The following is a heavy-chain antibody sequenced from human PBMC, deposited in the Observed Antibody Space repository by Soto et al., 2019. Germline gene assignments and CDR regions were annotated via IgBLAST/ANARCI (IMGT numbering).Heavy chain of an antibody. V-gene: IGHV1-69*06. CDR3: ARRIRKRGFDP. CDR2: IIPIFGTA. CDR1: GGTFSSYA. J-gene: IGHJ5*02. D-gene: IGHD3-3*02. Sequence: ASVKVSCKASGGTFSSYAISWVRQAPGQGLEWMGGIIPIFGTANYAQKFQGRVTITADKSTSTAYMELSSLRSEDTAVYYCARRIRKRGFDPWGQGTLVTVSS.